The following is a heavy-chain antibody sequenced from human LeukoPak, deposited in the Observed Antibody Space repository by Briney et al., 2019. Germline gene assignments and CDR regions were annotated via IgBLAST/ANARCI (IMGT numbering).Heavy chain of an antibody. CDR1: GYTFTSYG. D-gene: IGHD3-9*01. CDR3: ARDPRYFDWLDPYNWFAP. CDR2: ISAYNGNT. J-gene: IGHJ5*02. V-gene: IGHV1-18*01. Sequence: GASVTVSCKASGYTFTSYGISWVRQAPGQGLEWMGWISAYNGNTKYAQKLQGRVTMTTDTSTSTAYMELRSLRSDDTAVYYCARDPRYFDWLDPYNWFAPWGQGTLVTVSS.